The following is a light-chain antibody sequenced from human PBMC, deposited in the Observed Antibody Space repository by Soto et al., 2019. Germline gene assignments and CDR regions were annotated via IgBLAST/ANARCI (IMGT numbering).Light chain of an antibody. CDR3: CSYAGSSTYV. Sequence: QSVLTQPASVSGSPGQSITISCTGTSSDVGTYNLVSWYQHHPVKAPKLMIYEGSKRPSGVSNRFSGSKSGNTASLTISGLQAEDEADYYCCSYAGSSTYVFGTGTKLTVL. J-gene: IGLJ1*01. CDR1: SSDVGTYNL. CDR2: EGS. V-gene: IGLV2-23*01.